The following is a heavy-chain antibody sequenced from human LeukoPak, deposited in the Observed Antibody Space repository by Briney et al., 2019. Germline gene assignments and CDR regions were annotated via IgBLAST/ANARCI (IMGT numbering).Heavy chain of an antibody. J-gene: IGHJ5*02. V-gene: IGHV5-51*01. CDR2: IYPGDSDT. CDR1: GYSFTSYW. CDR3: ARVGGSYYSINGFDP. D-gene: IGHD1-26*01. Sequence: GESRKISCKGSGYSFTSYWIGWVRQMPGKGLEWMGIIYPGDSDTRYSPSFQGQVTISADKSISTAYLQWSGLKASDTAMYYCARVGGSYYSINGFDPWGQGTLVTVSS.